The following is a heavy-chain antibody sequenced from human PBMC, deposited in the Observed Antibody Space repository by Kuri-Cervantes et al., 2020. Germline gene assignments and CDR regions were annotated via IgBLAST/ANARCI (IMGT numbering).Heavy chain of an antibody. CDR3: AREGGWYGEVDY. CDR1: GFTFDDYV. CDR2: INWNGGST. Sequence: ETLSLTCAASGFTFDDYVMSGVRQAPGKGLEWVSGINWNGGSTGYADSVKGRFTISRDNAKNSLYLQMNSLRAEDTALYYCAREGGWYGEVDYWGQGTLVTVSS. V-gene: IGHV3-20*04. J-gene: IGHJ4*02. D-gene: IGHD6-19*01.